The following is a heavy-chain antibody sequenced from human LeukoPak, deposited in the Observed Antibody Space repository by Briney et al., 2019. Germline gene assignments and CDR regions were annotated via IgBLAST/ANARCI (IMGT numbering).Heavy chain of an antibody. CDR3: ARADTDGGAAAGHLGY. CDR1: GYTFTGYY. Sequence: ASVKVSCKASGYTFTGYYMHWVRQAPGQGLEWMGWINPNSGGTNYAQKFQGWVTMTRDTSISTAYMELSRLRSDDTAVYYCARADTDGGAAAGHLGYWGQGTLVTVSS. J-gene: IGHJ4*02. D-gene: IGHD6-13*01. CDR2: INPNSGGT. V-gene: IGHV1-2*04.